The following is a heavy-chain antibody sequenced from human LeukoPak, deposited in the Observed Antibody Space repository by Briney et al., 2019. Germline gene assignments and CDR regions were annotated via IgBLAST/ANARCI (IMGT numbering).Heavy chain of an antibody. Sequence: ASVKVSCKASGYTFTSYHISWVRQAPGQGLEWMGRVSGHNGNTHYAENLQGRVTMTIDTSTTTAHMELRSLRSDDTAVYYCARGLEYCSTTTCYGELPGDYWSQGTLVTVSS. J-gene: IGHJ4*02. D-gene: IGHD2/OR15-2a*01. CDR2: VSGHNGNT. CDR1: GYTFTSYH. CDR3: ARGLEYCSTTTCYGELPGDY. V-gene: IGHV1-18*01.